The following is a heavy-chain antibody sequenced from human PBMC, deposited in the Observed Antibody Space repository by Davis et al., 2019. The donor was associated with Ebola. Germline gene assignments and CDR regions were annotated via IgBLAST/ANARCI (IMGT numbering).Heavy chain of an antibody. V-gene: IGHV1-46*01. CDR2: INPSGGST. D-gene: IGHD2-15*01. Sequence: ASVKVSCKASGYTFTSYYMHWVRQAPGQGLEWMGIINPSGGSTSYAQKFQGRVTMTRDTSTSTVYMELSSLRSEDTAVYYCAREMIVVVVATPLGYYYYGMDVWGKGTTVTVSS. CDR1: GYTFTSYY. CDR3: AREMIVVVVATPLGYYYYGMDV. J-gene: IGHJ6*04.